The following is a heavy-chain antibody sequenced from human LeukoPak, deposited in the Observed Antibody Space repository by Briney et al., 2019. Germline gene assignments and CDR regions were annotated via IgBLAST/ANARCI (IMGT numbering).Heavy chain of an antibody. Sequence: GGSLRLSCAASGFTFSSYAMSWVRQAPGKGLEWVSAISGSGGCTYYADSVKGRFTISRDNSKNTLSLQMNSLRAEDTAVYYCAKVITGPNWFDPWGQGTLVTVSS. J-gene: IGHJ5*02. V-gene: IGHV3-23*01. CDR3: AKVITGPNWFDP. D-gene: IGHD1-14*01. CDR2: ISGSGGCT. CDR1: GFTFSSYA.